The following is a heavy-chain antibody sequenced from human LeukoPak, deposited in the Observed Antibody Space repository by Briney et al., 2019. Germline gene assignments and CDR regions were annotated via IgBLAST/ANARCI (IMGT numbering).Heavy chain of an antibody. CDR3: ARDDDSGYESALDY. Sequence: NPGGSLRLSCAASGFTFSSYSMNWVPRAPGKGLEWVSSISSSSRYIYYADPVKGRFTISRSNAKNSLYLQMSSLRAENTAVYYCARDDDSGYESALDYWGQGNLVTVSS. CDR2: ISSSSRYI. CDR1: GFTFSSYS. V-gene: IGHV3-21*01. D-gene: IGHD5-12*01. J-gene: IGHJ4*02.